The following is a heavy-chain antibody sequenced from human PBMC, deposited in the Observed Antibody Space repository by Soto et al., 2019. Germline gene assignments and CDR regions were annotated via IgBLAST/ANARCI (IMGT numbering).Heavy chain of an antibody. CDR2: ISSRSDTL. J-gene: IGHJ6*02. Sequence: GGSLRLSCEGSGFTFSAYAMNWVRQARGKGLEWVSYISSRSDTLYYADSVKGRFTISRDNAKNSVYLQVNNLRDEDTAVYYCARDWDIVILSVPIPNYNYGMDVWGQGTTVTVSS. CDR3: ARDWDIVILSVPIPNYNYGMDV. CDR1: GFTFSAYA. V-gene: IGHV3-48*02. D-gene: IGHD2-15*01.